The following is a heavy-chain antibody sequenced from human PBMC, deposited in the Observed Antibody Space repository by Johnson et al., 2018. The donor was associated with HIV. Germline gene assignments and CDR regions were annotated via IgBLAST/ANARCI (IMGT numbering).Heavy chain of an antibody. CDR2: IRYDGSNK. V-gene: IGHV3-30*02. CDR3: ARAGANYYYDSSGYGAFDI. Sequence: VQLVESGGGVVQPGGSLRISCAASGFTFSSYGMHWVRQAPGKGLAWVAFIRYDGSNKYYADSVKGRLTISRDNSKNTLYLQMSSLRAEDTAVYYCARAGANYYYDSSGYGAFDIWGQGTMVTVSS. J-gene: IGHJ3*02. D-gene: IGHD3-22*01. CDR1: GFTFSSYG.